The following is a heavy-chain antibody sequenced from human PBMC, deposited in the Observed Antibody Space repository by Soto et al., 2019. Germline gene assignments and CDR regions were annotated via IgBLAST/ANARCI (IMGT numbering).Heavy chain of an antibody. D-gene: IGHD5-18*01. CDR1: GITFYKYA. Sequence: GGSLRLSCVASGITFYKYAMTWVRQAPGKGLEWVASITGSGGSTYYADPVKGRFTISRDNSRDTVYLQMNSLKGEDTAVYYCARDVGYSYGPIDYWGQGT. V-gene: IGHV3-23*01. J-gene: IGHJ4*02. CDR3: ARDVGYSYGPIDY. CDR2: ITGSGGST.